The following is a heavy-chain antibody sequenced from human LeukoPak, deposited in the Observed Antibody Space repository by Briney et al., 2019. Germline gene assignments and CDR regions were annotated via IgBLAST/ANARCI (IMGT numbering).Heavy chain of an antibody. V-gene: IGHV1-69*04. CDR2: IIPILGIA. CDR3: ARVPCGGGCYHEYYFDY. J-gene: IGHJ4*02. CDR1: GGTFSSYA. Sequence: GASVKVSCKASGGTFSSYAISWVRQAPGQGLEWMGRIIPILGIANYAQKFQGRVTITADKSTSTAYMELSSLRSEDTAVYYCARVPCGGGCYHEYYFDYWGQGTLVTVSS. D-gene: IGHD2-15*01.